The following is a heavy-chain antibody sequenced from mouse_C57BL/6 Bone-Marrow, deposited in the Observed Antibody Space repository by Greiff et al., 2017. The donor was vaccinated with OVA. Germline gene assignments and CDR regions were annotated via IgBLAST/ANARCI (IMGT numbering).Heavy chain of an antibody. CDR2: IHPNSGST. CDR3: ARYYYSNYNSMDY. V-gene: IGHV1-64*01. Sequence: QVQLQQPGAELVKPGASVKLSCKASGYTFTSYWMHWVKQRPGQGLEWIGMIHPNSGSTNYNEKFKSKATLTVDKSSSTAYMQLSSLTSEDSAVYYCARYYYSNYNSMDYWGQGTAGTVSS. D-gene: IGHD2-5*01. CDR1: GYTFTSYW. J-gene: IGHJ4*01.